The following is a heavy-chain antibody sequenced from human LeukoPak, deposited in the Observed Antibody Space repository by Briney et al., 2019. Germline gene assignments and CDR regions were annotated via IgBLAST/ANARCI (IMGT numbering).Heavy chain of an antibody. CDR2: ISYDENTK. V-gene: IGHV3-30*04. D-gene: IGHD2-2*01. CDR3: ARAGYQESREHFDY. Sequence: AGGSLRLSCAASGXALSSYAVHWVRQAPGKGLEWVAVISYDENTKEYADSVKGRFTISRDTSKNTLYLQMNSLRTEDTAVYYCARAGYQESREHFDYWGQGNLVTLSS. J-gene: IGHJ4*02. CDR1: GXALSSYA.